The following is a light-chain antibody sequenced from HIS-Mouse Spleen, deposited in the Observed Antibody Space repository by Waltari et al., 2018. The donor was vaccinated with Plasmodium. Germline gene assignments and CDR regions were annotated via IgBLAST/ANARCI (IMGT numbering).Light chain of an antibody. Sequence: QSALTQPRPVSGSPAQSVPISGTGTSSDFGGYNFVSWYQQHPGKAPKLMIYDVSKRPSGVPDRFSGSKSGNTASLTISGLQAEDEADYYCCSYAGSYTYVFGTGTKVTVL. CDR1: SSDFGGYNF. CDR3: CSYAGSYTYV. J-gene: IGLJ1*01. CDR2: DVS. V-gene: IGLV2-11*01.